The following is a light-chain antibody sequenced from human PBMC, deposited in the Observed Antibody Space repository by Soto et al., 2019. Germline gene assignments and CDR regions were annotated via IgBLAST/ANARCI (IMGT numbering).Light chain of an antibody. CDR3: QSYDSSLSGVV. CDR2: DDI. Sequence: QSALTQPPSVSGAPGQRVTISCTGSSSNIGARYDVHWYQQLPGTAPKLLIYDDINRPSGVPDRFSGSKSGTSASLAITGRQAEDEAEYYCQSYDSSLSGVVFGGGTKVTVL. CDR1: SSNIGARYD. V-gene: IGLV1-40*01. J-gene: IGLJ2*01.